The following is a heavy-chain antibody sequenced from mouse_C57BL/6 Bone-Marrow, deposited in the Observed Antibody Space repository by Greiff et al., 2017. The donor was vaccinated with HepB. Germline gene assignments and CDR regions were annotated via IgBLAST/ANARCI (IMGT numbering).Heavy chain of an antibody. D-gene: IGHD2-3*01. J-gene: IGHJ4*01. CDR2: IWSGGST. V-gene: IGHV2-2*01. CDR1: GFSLTSYG. Sequence: VKLMESGPGLVQPSQSLSITCTVSGFSLTSYGVHWVRQSPGKGLEWLGVIWSGGSTDYNAAFISRLSISKDNSKSQVFFKMNSLQADDTAIYYCASPDGYYFYYAMDYWGQGTSVTVSS. CDR3: ASPDGYYFYYAMDY.